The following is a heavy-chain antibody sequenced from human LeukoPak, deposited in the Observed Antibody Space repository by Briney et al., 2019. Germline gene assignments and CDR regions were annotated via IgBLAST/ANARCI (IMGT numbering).Heavy chain of an antibody. Sequence: PGGSLRLSCAASGFTFRDYFMTWIRQAPGKGLEWVSYISSSGNAVYHADSVKGRFTISRDNAKNSLYLRLNSLRAEDTAVYYCARAFLDGFDIWGQGTMVTVSS. D-gene: IGHD2/OR15-2a*01. V-gene: IGHV3-11*04. CDR1: GFTFRDYF. CDR2: ISSSGNAV. CDR3: ARAFLDGFDI. J-gene: IGHJ3*02.